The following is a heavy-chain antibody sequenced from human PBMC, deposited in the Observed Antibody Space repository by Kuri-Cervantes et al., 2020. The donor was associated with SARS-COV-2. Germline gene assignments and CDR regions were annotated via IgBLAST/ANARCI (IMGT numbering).Heavy chain of an antibody. J-gene: IGHJ6*03. Sequence: ETLSLTCTVSGGSISSSSYYWGWIRQPPGKALEWLAHIFSNDETSYSTSLKSRLTISKDTSKSQVVLTMTNMDPVDTATYYCARSRLDYYYYYYLDVWGKGTTVTVSS. CDR2: IFSNDET. D-gene: IGHD6-19*01. V-gene: IGHV2-26*01. CDR3: ARSRLDYYYYYYLDV. CDR1: GGSISSSSYY.